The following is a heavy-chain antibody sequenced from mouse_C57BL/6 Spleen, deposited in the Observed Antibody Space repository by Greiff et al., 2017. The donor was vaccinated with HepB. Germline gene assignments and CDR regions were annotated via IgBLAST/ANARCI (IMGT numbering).Heavy chain of an antibody. CDR2: ISNGGGST. D-gene: IGHD2-3*01. CDR3: ARPDDGYYGGYAMDY. Sequence: EVKLVESGGGLVQPGGSLKLSCAASGFTFSDYYMSWVRQTPEKRLEWVAYISNGGGSTYYPDTVKGRFTISRDNAKNTLYLQMSRLKSEDTAMYYCARPDDGYYGGYAMDYWGQGTSVTVSS. V-gene: IGHV5-12*01. J-gene: IGHJ4*01. CDR1: GFTFSDYY.